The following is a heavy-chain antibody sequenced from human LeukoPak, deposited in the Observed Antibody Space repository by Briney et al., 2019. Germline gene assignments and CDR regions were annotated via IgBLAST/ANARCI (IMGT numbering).Heavy chain of an antibody. CDR3: AKVRGSYYDRQGY. CDR1: GYTFSSYA. Sequence: GGSLRLSCAASGYTFSSYAMSWVRQAPGKGLEWVSAISGSGGSTYYADSVKGRFTISRDNSKNTLYLQMNSLRAEDTAVYYCAKVRGSYYDRQGYWGQGTLVTVSS. D-gene: IGHD1-26*01. V-gene: IGHV3-23*01. J-gene: IGHJ4*02. CDR2: ISGSGGST.